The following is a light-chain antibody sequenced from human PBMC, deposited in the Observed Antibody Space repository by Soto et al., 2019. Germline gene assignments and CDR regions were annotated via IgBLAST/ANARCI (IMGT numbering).Light chain of an antibody. CDR2: ATS. Sequence: DIQMPQSPSSLSASVGHRVIITCRASQSISSYLNWYQQKPGNAPKLLIYATSKLQSGVPSRFSGSGSGTDFTLTITRLQPADFAPCCFQPRYITPLTFGGGTKGELK. J-gene: IGKJ4*01. CDR1: QSISSY. CDR3: QPRYITPLT. V-gene: IGKV1-39*01.